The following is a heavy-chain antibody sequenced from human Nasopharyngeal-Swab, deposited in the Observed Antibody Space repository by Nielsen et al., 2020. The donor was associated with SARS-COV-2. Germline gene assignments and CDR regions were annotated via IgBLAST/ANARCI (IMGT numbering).Heavy chain of an antibody. Sequence: GESLKISCAASGFTFSSYAMSWVRQAPGKGLEWLSIISGSGDTTYYADSVNDRFTISRDNSKNTLYLQMNSLRVEDTALYYCANAPSLRGLDVWGQGTTVTVSS. CDR3: ANAPSLRGLDV. CDR1: GFTFSSYA. CDR2: ISGSGDTT. J-gene: IGHJ6*02. V-gene: IGHV3-23*01.